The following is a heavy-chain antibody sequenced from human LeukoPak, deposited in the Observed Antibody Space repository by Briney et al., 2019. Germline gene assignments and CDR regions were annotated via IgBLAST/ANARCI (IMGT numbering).Heavy chain of an antibody. CDR2: ISGSGSNT. CDR1: GFTFSTYA. Sequence: GGSLKLSCAASGFTFSTYAMNWVRQAPGKGPEWVSAISGSGSNTYYADSVKGRFTISRDNSKNTLYLRMNSLRAEDTAVYYCAREEGYYYGMDVWGQGTTVTVSS. CDR3: AREEGYYYGMDV. J-gene: IGHJ6*02. V-gene: IGHV3-23*01.